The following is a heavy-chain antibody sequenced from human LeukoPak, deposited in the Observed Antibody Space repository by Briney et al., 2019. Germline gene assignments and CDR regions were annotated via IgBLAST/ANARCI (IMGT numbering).Heavy chain of an antibody. CDR2: IYTSGST. J-gene: IGHJ4*02. CDR3: ARDPYCSSTSCPVGFDY. D-gene: IGHD2-2*01. CDR1: GGSISSYY. V-gene: IGHV4-4*07. Sequence: PSETLSLTCTVSGGSISSYYWSWIRQPAGKGLEWIGRIYTSGSTNYNPSLKSRVTMSVDTSKNQFSLKLSSVTAADTAVYYCARDPYCSSTSCPVGFDYWGQGALVTVSS.